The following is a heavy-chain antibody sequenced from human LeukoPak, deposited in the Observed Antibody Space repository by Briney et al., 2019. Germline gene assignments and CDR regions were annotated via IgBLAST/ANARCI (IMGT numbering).Heavy chain of an antibody. V-gene: IGHV1-69*05. CDR3: ARGFSSSWSYFEN. J-gene: IGHJ4*02. CDR2: MIPILNTS. Sequence: SVKVSCKSSGGTFRSKAINWVRQAPGQGLEWMGGMIPILNTSIYAQKFQGRVTFMTDESATTADMELRSLRSEDTAVYFCARGFSSSWSYFENWGQGTLVSVSS. CDR1: GGTFRSKA. D-gene: IGHD6-13*01.